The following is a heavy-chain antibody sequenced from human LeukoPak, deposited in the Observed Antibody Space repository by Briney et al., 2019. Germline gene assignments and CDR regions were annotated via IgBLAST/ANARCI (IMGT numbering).Heavy chain of an antibody. CDR2: INHSGST. J-gene: IGHJ4*02. CDR1: GFSISTFW. V-gene: IGHV4-4*02. Sequence: PGGSLRLSCAASGFSISTFWMSWVRQSPGKGLEWIGQINHSGSTNYNPSLKSRVTISVDTSKNQFSLKVSSVTAADTAVYYCAREREESGAWYERPHFDYWGQGALVTVSS. CDR3: AREREESGAWYERPHFDY. D-gene: IGHD6-19*01.